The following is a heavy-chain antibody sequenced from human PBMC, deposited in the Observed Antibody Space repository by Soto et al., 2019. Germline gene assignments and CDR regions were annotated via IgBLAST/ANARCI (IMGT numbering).Heavy chain of an antibody. D-gene: IGHD2-15*01. CDR1: GGTFSDYA. Sequence: SVKVSCKASGGTFSDYAFSWVRQAPGQGLEWMGGIIPIFRSSNFAQKFQGRLTIFADASAGTAYTELSSLRSDDTAIYYCAKDVASQKHQFVFDRWGQETRFTVSS. CDR3: AKDVASQKHQFVFDR. V-gene: IGHV1-69*13. J-gene: IGHJ4*01. CDR2: IIPIFRSS.